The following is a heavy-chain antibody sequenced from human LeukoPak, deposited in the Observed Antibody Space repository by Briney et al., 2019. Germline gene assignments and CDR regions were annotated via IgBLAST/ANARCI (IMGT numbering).Heavy chain of an antibody. CDR2: IKTDGGVT. V-gene: IGHV3-74*01. CDR3: ARGISMDV. Sequence: GGSLRLSCAVSGFTFNNHWMHWVRQAPGKGLAWVSRIKTDGGVTNYADSVEGRFTISRDNAKGTLYLQMNSLRVEDTAVYYCARGISMDVWGQGTTVTVSS. CDR1: GFTFNNHW. J-gene: IGHJ6*02.